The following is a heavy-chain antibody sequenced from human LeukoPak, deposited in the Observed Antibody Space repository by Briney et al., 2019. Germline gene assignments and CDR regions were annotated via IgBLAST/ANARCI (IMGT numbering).Heavy chain of an antibody. D-gene: IGHD5-24*01. CDR2: IYYSGST. V-gene: IGHV4-59*01. J-gene: IGHJ4*02. CDR1: GGSISSYY. CDR3: ARAGRDGYNHDY. Sequence: SETLSLTCTVSGGSISSYYWSWNRQPPGKGLEWIGYIYYSGSTNYNPSLKSRVTISVDTSKNQFSLKLSSVTAADTAVYYCARAGRDGYNHDYWGQGTLVTVSS.